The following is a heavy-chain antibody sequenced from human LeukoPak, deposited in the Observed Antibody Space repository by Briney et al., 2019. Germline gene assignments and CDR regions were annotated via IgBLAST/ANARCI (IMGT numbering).Heavy chain of an antibody. CDR3: AREIHDYGDYVAGFPDAFDI. CDR2: INSDGSST. J-gene: IGHJ3*02. Sequence: GGSLRLSCAASGFTFSSYWMHWVRQAPGKGLVWVSRINSDGSSTSYADSVKGRFTISRDNAKNTLYLQMNSLRAEDTAVYYCAREIHDYGDYVAGFPDAFDIWGQGTMVTVSS. CDR1: GFTFSSYW. D-gene: IGHD4-17*01. V-gene: IGHV3-74*01.